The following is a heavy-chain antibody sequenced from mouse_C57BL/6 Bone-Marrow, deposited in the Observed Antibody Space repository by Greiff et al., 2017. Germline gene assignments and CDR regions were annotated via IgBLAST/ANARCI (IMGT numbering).Heavy chain of an antibody. CDR3: ARREGPNYFDD. J-gene: IGHJ2*01. CDR2: IDPSGSYP. V-gene: IGHV1-50*01. CDR1: GYTFTSYW. D-gene: IGHD3-3*01. Sequence: QVQLQQSGAELVKPGASVKLSCKASGYTFTSYWMQWVKQRPGQGLEWIGEIDPSGSYPTYNQKFKGKATLTVDTSSSTAYMQLSSLTSEDSAVYYFARREGPNYFDDWGQGTTLTVSS.